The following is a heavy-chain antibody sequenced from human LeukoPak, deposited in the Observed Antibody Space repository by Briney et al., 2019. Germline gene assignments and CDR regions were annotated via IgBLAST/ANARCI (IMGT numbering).Heavy chain of an antibody. J-gene: IGHJ4*02. CDR2: IYYSGST. V-gene: IGHV4-30-4*01. CDR1: GGSISSGDYY. CDR3: ARVHTVPQGELYYFDY. Sequence: SQTLSLTCTVSGGSISSGDYYWSWIRQPPGKGLEWIGYIYYSGSTYYNPSLKSRVTISVDTSKNQFSLKLSSVTAADTAVYYCARVHTVPQGELYYFDYWGQGTLVTVSS. D-gene: IGHD1-26*01.